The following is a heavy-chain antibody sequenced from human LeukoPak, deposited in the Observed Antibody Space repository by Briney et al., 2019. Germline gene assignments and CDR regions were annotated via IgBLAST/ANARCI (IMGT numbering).Heavy chain of an antibody. CDR1: GGSFSGYY. D-gene: IGHD1-1*01. Sequence: SETLSLTCAVYGGSFSGYYWSWIRQPPGKGLEWIGEINHSGSTNYNPSLKSRVTISVDTSKNQFSLKLSSVTAADTAVYYCARRLRPGLTNFAKYYFDYWGQGTLVAVSS. J-gene: IGHJ4*02. CDR3: ARRLRPGLTNFAKYYFDY. CDR2: INHSGST. V-gene: IGHV4-34*01.